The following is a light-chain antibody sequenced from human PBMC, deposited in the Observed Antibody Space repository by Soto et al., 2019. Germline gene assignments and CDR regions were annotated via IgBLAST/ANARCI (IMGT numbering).Light chain of an antibody. Sequence: EIVLTQSPGTLSLFPGERATLSCRATQTVSSNYLAWYQQKPGQAPRLLIYIASSRATGIPDRFSGSGSGTDFSLTSSRLEPEDFAVYYCQQYGTSPWTFGQGTKVEIK. V-gene: IGKV3-20*01. CDR3: QQYGTSPWT. CDR1: QTVSSNY. CDR2: IAS. J-gene: IGKJ1*01.